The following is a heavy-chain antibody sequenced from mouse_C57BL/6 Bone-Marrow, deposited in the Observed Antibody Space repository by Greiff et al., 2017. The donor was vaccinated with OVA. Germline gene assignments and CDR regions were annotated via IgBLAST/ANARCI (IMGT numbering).Heavy chain of an antibody. CDR3: DGYYY. V-gene: IGHV14-4*01. CDR1: GINIKDDY. Sequence: EVKLQESGAELVRPGASVKLSCTASGINIKDDYMHWVKQRPEQGLERIGWIDPENGDTEYASKFQGKATITVDTSSNTAYLQLSSLTSEDTAVYYCDGYYYWGQGTTLTVSS. D-gene: IGHD2-3*01. CDR2: IDPENGDT. J-gene: IGHJ2*01.